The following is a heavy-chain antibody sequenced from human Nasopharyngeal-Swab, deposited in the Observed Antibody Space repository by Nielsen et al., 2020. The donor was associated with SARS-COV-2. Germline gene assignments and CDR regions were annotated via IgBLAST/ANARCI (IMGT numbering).Heavy chain of an antibody. D-gene: IGHD6-13*01. CDR2: IDWDDDK. Sequence: SGSTLVKPTQTLTLTCTFSGFSLSTSGMCVSWIRQPPGKALEWLARIDWDDDKYYSTSLNTRLTISKDTSKNQVVLTMTNMDPVDTATYYCARTIAAAGMGFDPWGQGTLVTVSS. CDR1: GFSLSTSGMC. J-gene: IGHJ5*02. CDR3: ARTIAAAGMGFDP. V-gene: IGHV2-70*11.